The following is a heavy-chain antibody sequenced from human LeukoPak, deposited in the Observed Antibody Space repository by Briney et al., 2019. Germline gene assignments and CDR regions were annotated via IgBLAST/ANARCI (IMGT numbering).Heavy chain of an antibody. J-gene: IGHJ4*02. V-gene: IGHV4-59*08. Sequence: SETLSLTCTVSGGSISSYYWSWIRQPPGKALEWIGYIYYSGSTNCNPSLKSRVTISVDTSKNQFSLKLSSVTAADTAVYYCARHVSGSGSYFGYWGQGTLVTVSS. D-gene: IGHD3-10*01. CDR3: ARHVSGSGSYFGY. CDR2: IYYSGST. CDR1: GGSISSYY.